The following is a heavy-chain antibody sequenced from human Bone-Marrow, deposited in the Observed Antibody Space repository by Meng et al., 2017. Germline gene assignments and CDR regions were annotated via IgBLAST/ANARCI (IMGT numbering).Heavy chain of an antibody. CDR2: FDPEDGET. J-gene: IGHJ6*02. CDR1: GYTLTELS. Sequence: ASVKVSCKVSGYTLTELSMHWVRQAPGKGLEWMGGFDPEDGETIYAQKFQGRVTMTRDTSTSTVYMELSSLRSEDTAVYYCARDSPFYYYGMDVWGQGTTVTVSS. V-gene: IGHV1-24*01. CDR3: ARDSPFYYYGMDV.